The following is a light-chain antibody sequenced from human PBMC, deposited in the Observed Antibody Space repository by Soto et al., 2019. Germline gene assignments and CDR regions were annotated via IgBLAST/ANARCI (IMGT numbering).Light chain of an antibody. Sequence: EIVLTQSPGTLSLSPGERATLSCRASQSVSSSYLARYQQKPGQAPRPLIYGASSRAIGIPDRFSGSGSGTDFTLTSSRLEPQDFPVYYCQEYGSSACSFGQGTKVDIK. CDR3: QEYGSSACS. V-gene: IGKV3-20*01. J-gene: IGKJ1*01. CDR1: QSVSSSY. CDR2: GAS.